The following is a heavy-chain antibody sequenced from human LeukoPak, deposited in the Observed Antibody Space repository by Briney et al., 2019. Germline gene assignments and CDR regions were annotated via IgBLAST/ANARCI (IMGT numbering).Heavy chain of an antibody. CDR3: AKDKEYTGTYGLFDY. D-gene: IGHD1-26*01. Sequence: GGSLRLSCAASGFTFSSYWMSWVRQAPGKGLEWVANIKQDGSEKYYVDSVKGRFTISRDNAKNSLYLQMNTLRAEDTAVYYCAKDKEYTGTYGLFDYWGQGTLVTVSS. CDR1: GFTFSSYW. J-gene: IGHJ4*02. CDR2: IKQDGSEK. V-gene: IGHV3-7*03.